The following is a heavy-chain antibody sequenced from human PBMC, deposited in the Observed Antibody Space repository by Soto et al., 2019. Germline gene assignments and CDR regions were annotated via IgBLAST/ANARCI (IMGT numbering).Heavy chain of an antibody. V-gene: IGHV4-39*01. CDR3: ARHFVHHSGYVNC. J-gene: IGHJ4*02. D-gene: IGHD1-26*01. CDR2: IYYSGST. CDR1: GGSISSSSYY. Sequence: QLQLQESGPGLVKPSETLSLTCTVSGGSISSSSYYWGWIRQPPGKGLEWIGSIYYSGSTYYNPSLQSLVPISVDTSKTQFSLQLSSVTAADTAVYSRARHFVHHSGYVNCWGQGTLVTVSS.